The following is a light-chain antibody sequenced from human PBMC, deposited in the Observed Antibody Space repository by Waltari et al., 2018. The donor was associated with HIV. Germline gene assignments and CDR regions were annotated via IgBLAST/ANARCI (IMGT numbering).Light chain of an antibody. Sequence: EIVLTQSPGTLSLSPGERVTLSCRANQGVPANYVAWYQQKPAQAPRLLIYAASSRATGIPDRFSGGGSGTDFTLTINSLEPEDFAVYFWQQYGSSLFTFGPGTKVDLK. V-gene: IGKV3-20*01. CDR1: QGVPANY. J-gene: IGKJ3*01. CDR3: QQYGSSLFT. CDR2: AAS.